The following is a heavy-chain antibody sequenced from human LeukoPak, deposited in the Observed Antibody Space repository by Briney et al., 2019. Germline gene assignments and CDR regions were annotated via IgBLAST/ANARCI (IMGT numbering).Heavy chain of an antibody. Sequence: PGRSLRLSCAASGFTFSSYGMHWVRQAPGKGLEWVAFIRYDGSNKYYADSVKGRFTISRDNSKNTLYLQMNSLRAEDTAVYYCAKGLWYYYDSSGYVDYWGQGTLVTVSS. V-gene: IGHV3-30*02. CDR3: AKGLWYYYDSSGYVDY. CDR2: IRYDGSNK. CDR1: GFTFSSYG. D-gene: IGHD3-22*01. J-gene: IGHJ4*02.